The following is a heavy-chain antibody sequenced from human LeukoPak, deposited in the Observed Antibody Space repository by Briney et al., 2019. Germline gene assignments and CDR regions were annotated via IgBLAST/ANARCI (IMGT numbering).Heavy chain of an antibody. CDR1: GFTFSSSA. J-gene: IGHJ3*01. D-gene: IGHD3-16*02. Sequence: GGSLRLSCAASGFTFSSSAMSWVRHVPGKGLEWVSLISYSGGNAYYADSVKGRFTISRDNSENTLSLQMNSLRVEDTARYYCAKDIQLSTWGLGTMVTVSS. V-gene: IGHV3-23*01. CDR2: ISYSGGNA. CDR3: AKDIQLST.